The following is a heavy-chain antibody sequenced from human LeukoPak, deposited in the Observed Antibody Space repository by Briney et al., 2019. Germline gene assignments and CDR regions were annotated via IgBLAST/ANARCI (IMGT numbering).Heavy chain of an antibody. D-gene: IGHD3-10*01. CDR1: GGTFSSHG. CDR3: ASPILYYYGSGSPYYYYYYGMDV. J-gene: IGHJ6*02. Sequence: GASAKVSCKASGGTFSSHGISWVRQAPGQGLEWMGEIIPMFETTNRAQKFQGRVTIIADGSTSTVYMELSGLRSEDTAVYYCASPILYYYGSGSPYYYYYYGMDVWGQGTTVTVSS. V-gene: IGHV1-69*13. CDR2: IIPMFETT.